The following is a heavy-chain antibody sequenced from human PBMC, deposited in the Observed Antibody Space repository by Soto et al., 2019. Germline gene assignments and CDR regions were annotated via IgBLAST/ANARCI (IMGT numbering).Heavy chain of an antibody. Sequence: PGGSLRLSCAASGFTFSTYWMSWVRQTPGKGLEWVANIQQDGSEKYYVDSVKGRFTISRDNAKNSLFLQMNSLRAEDTAVYYCARDRGWNIVVVPASLDFWGQGALVTVS. V-gene: IGHV3-7*01. D-gene: IGHD2-2*01. CDR1: GFTFSTYW. CDR2: IQQDGSEK. CDR3: ARDRGWNIVVVPASLDF. J-gene: IGHJ4*02.